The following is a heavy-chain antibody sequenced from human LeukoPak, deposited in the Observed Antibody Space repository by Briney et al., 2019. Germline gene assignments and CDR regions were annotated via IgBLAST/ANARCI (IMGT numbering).Heavy chain of an antibody. CDR2: INAGNGNT. D-gene: IGHD2-2*01. CDR3: ARRSHQLQSDY. Sequence: ASVKVSCKASGYTFTSYAMHWVRQAPGQRLEWMGWINAGNGNTKYSQKLQGRVTITRDTSASTAYMELSSLRSEDTAVYYCARRSHQLQSDYWGQGTLVTVSS. CDR1: GYTFTSYA. J-gene: IGHJ4*02. V-gene: IGHV1-3*01.